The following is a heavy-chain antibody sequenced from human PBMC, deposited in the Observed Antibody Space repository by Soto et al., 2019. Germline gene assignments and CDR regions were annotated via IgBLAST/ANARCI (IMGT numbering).Heavy chain of an antibody. CDR2: INPNSGGT. V-gene: IGHV1-2*04. CDR3: AREGPDSMTKVTTYAFDI. J-gene: IGHJ3*02. D-gene: IGHD4-17*01. Sequence: ASVKVSCKASGYTFTGYYMHWVRQAPGQGLEWMGWINPNSGGTNYAQKFQGWVTMTRDTSISTAYMELSRLRSDDTAVYYCAREGPDSMTKVTTYAFDIWGQGTMVTVS. CDR1: GYTFTGYY.